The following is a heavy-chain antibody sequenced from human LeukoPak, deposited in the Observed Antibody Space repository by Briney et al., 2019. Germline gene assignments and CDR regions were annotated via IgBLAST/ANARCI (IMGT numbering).Heavy chain of an antibody. CDR3: VTYAY. D-gene: IGHD1-20*01. CDR1: GFTFSDNY. V-gene: IGHV3-11*04. Sequence: KPGGSLRLSCAASGFTFSDNYLSWIRQAPGKGLEWISYISPSGSTIYYADSVKGRFTISRDNAKNSLYLQMNSLRAEDTALSHCVTYAYWGQGTLVTVSS. CDR2: ISPSGSTI. J-gene: IGHJ4*02.